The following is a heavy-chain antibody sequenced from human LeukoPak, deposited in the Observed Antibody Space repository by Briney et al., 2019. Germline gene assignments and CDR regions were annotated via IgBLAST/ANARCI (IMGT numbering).Heavy chain of an antibody. J-gene: IGHJ5*02. V-gene: IGHV5-51*01. CDR2: IYPGDPDT. CDR1: GYSFTSYW. Sequence: GESLKISCKGSGYSFTSYWIGWVRQMPGKGLEWMGIIYPGDPDTRYSPSFQGQVTISADKSISTAYLQWSSLKASDTAMYYCARLGSSSWYGSGWFDPWGQGTLVTVSS. D-gene: IGHD6-13*01. CDR3: ARLGSSSWYGSGWFDP.